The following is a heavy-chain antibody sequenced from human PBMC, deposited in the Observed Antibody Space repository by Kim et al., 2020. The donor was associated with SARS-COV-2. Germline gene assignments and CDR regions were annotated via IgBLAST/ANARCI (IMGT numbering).Heavy chain of an antibody. CDR3: AREIRVYDSSGSYYFDY. J-gene: IGHJ4*02. CDR1: GFTFSSYG. CDR2: IWYDGSNK. V-gene: IGHV3-33*01. Sequence: GGSLRLSCAASGFTFSSYGMHWVRQAPGKGLEWVAVIWYDGSNKYYADSVKGRFTISRDNSKNTLYLQMNSLRAEDTAVYYCAREIRVYDSSGSYYFDYWGQGTLVTVSS. D-gene: IGHD3-22*01.